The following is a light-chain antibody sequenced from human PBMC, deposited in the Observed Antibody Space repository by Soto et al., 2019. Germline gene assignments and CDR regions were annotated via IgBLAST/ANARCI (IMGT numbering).Light chain of an antibody. CDR2: NNN. J-gene: IGLJ3*02. CDR3: AAWHDSLNGPV. V-gene: IGLV1-44*01. Sequence: QSVLTQPPSASGTPGQRVTISCSGSSSNIGGNPVNWYQQLPGTAPKLLIYNNNQRPSGVPDRFSGSKSGTSASLAISWLQCDDEADYYCAAWHDSLNGPVFGGGTKLTVL. CDR1: SSNIGGNP.